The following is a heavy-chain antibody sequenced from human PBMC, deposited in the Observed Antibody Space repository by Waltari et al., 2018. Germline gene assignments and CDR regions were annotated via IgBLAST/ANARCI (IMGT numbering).Heavy chain of an antibody. CDR2: INPNSGDT. V-gene: IGHV1-2*06. D-gene: IGHD3-3*01. CDR1: GYTFTDFF. CDR3: ARSGGGTTTFGVAE. J-gene: IGHJ4*02. Sequence: QVQLVQSGAEVKKSGASVKASCKASGYTFTDFFLHWVRQAPGQGLEWMGRINPNSGDTSYAQRFQGRVTMTGDTSITTAYMELTGLRSDDTAIYYCARSGGGTTTFGVAEWGQGSLVTVSS.